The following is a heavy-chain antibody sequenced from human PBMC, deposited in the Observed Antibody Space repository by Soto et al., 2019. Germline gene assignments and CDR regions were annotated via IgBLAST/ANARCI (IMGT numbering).Heavy chain of an antibody. CDR3: ARGLNNYYGDFDGPNWLDC. CDR2: ISAYNGNT. J-gene: IGHJ5*01. V-gene: IGHV1-18*01. D-gene: IGHD4-17*01. CDR1: GYTFTSYG. Sequence: ASVKVSCKASGYTFTSYGISWVRQAPGQGLEWMGWISAYNGNTNYAQKLQGRVTMTTDTSTSTAYMELRSLRSDDTAVYYCARGLNNYYGDFDGPNWLDCWGQGTLVTVSS.